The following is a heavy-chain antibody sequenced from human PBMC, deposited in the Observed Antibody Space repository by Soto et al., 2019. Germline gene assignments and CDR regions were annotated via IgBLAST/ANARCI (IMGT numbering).Heavy chain of an antibody. Sequence: PSETLSLTCTVSGGSISSSSYYWGWIRQPPGKGLERIGIIYYSGSTYYNPSLKSRVTISVDTSKNQFSLKLSSVTAADTAVYYFARHAPNDFWSGYYPTYYFDYWGQGTLVTVSS. D-gene: IGHD3-3*01. J-gene: IGHJ4*02. CDR3: ARHAPNDFWSGYYPTYYFDY. CDR1: GGSISSSSYY. V-gene: IGHV4-39*01. CDR2: IYYSGST.